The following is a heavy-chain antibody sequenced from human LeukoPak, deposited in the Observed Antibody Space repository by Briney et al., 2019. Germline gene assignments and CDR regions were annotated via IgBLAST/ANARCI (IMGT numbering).Heavy chain of an antibody. V-gene: IGHV1-2*06. CDR2: INPNSGGT. Sequence: ASVKVSCKASGYTFTGYYMHWVRQAPGQGLEWMGRINPNSGGTNYAQKFQGRVTITADESTSTAYMELSSLRSEDTAVYYCARIAGYSYGGTIDYWGQGTLVTVSS. D-gene: IGHD5-18*01. J-gene: IGHJ4*02. CDR3: ARIAGYSYGGTIDY. CDR1: GYTFTGYY.